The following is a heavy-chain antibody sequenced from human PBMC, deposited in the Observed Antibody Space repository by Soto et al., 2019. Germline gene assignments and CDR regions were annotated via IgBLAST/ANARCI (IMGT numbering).Heavy chain of an antibody. V-gene: IGHV3-53*01. CDR1: GFTVSSNY. D-gene: IGHD6-13*01. J-gene: IGHJ4*02. CDR3: ARVAAAGTLYYFDY. CDR2: IYSGCST. Sequence: GGSLRLSCAASGFTVSSNYMSWVRQAPGKGLEWVSVIYSGCSTYYADSVKGRFTISRDNSKNTLYLQMNSLRAEDTAVYYCARVAAAGTLYYFDYWGQGTLVTVSS.